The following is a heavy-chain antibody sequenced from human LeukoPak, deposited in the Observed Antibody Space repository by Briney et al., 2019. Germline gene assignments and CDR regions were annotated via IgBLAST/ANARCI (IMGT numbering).Heavy chain of an antibody. CDR3: AGGTRGYSYGYRFDY. CDR1: GGSINSYY. D-gene: IGHD5-18*01. J-gene: IGHJ4*02. CDR2: IYTSGST. V-gene: IGHV4-4*07. Sequence: PSETLSLTCTVSGGSINSYYWSWIRQPAGKGLEWIGRIYTSGSTNYNPSLKSRVTMSVDTSKNQFSLKLSSVTAADTAVYYCAGGTRGYSYGYRFDYWGQGTLVTVSS.